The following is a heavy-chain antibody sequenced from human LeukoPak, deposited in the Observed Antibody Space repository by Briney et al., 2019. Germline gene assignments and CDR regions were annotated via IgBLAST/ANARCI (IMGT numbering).Heavy chain of an antibody. Sequence: SETLSLTCTVSGGSISSYYWSWLRQPPGKGLEWLGYIYYGGSTNYRPSLKSRLTISVNTSKNQFSLRLSSVTAADTAVYYCARGVVIAPQTFDYWGQGTLVTVSS. V-gene: IGHV4-59*01. CDR3: ARGVVIAPQTFDY. J-gene: IGHJ4*02. CDR2: IYYGGST. CDR1: GGSISSYY. D-gene: IGHD2-21*01.